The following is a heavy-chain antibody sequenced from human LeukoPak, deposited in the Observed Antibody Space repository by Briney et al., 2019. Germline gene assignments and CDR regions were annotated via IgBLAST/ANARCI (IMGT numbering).Heavy chain of an antibody. J-gene: IGHJ4*02. CDR3: APNIVATIGYFYDY. Sequence: GGSLRLSCAASGFTFSSYSMNWVRQAPGKGLEWVSSISSSSSYIYYADSVKGRFTISRDNAKNSLYLQMNSLRAEDTAVYYCAPNIVATIGYFYDYWGQGTLVTVSS. D-gene: IGHD5-12*01. CDR2: ISSSSSYI. CDR1: GFTFSSYS. V-gene: IGHV3-21*01.